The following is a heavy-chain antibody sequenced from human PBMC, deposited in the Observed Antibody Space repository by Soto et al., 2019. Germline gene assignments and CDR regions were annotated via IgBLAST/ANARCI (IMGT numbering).Heavy chain of an antibody. J-gene: IGHJ4*02. V-gene: IGHV4-59*01. CDR3: ARTKGGFFMIVVQNNYYFDY. Sequence: SETLSLTCTVSGGSISSYYWSWIRQPPGKGLEWIGYIYYSGSTNYNPSLKSRVTISVDTSKNQFSLKLSSVTAADTAVYYCARTKGGFFMIVVQNNYYFDYWCQGILVTVS. D-gene: IGHD3-22*01. CDR1: GGSISSYY. CDR2: IYYSGST.